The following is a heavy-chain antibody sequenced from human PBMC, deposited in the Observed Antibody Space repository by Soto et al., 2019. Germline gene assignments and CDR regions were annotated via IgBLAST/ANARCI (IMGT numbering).Heavy chain of an antibody. J-gene: IGHJ4*02. CDR1: GFTFDDFA. V-gene: IGHV3-9*01. CDR2: IARNSGSI. Sequence: GGSLRLSCAASGFTFDDFAMHWVRQAPGKGLEWVSGIARNSGSIGYGDSVIGRFTISRDNAKNFLYLQMNNLRAEDTALYYCAKGGCSSTSIGCFQDTALASGFDSWGQGTQFTVSS. CDR3: AKGGCSSTSIGCFQDTALASGFDS. D-gene: IGHD2-2*01.